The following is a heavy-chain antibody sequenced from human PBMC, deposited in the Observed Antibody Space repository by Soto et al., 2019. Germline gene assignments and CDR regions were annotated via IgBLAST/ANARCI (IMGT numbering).Heavy chain of an antibody. J-gene: IGHJ4*02. Sequence: GGSLRLSCAASGFTFSSYAMSWVRQAPRKGLEWVSAISGSGGSTYYADSVKGRFTISRDNSKNTLYLQMNSLRAEDTAVYYCAKVTGRYGDYVVLFDYWGQGTLVTVSS. CDR2: ISGSGGST. V-gene: IGHV3-23*01. D-gene: IGHD4-17*01. CDR1: GFTFSSYA. CDR3: AKVTGRYGDYVVLFDY.